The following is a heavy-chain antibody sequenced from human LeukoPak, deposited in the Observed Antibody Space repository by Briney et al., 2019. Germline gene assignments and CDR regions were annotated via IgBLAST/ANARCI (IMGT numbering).Heavy chain of an antibody. J-gene: IGHJ6*03. Sequence: GESLKISFKGSGYNSFSNYWIAWVRQMPGKGPEWMRVIYPGDSETKYSPSFEGQVSFSVDRSISTAYLQWSSLQASDTAIYYCARLGTPYSYNYMDVSGKGTTVTVSS. V-gene: IGHV5-51*01. CDR3: ARLGTPYSYNYMDV. CDR1: GYNSFSNYW. CDR2: IYPGDSET.